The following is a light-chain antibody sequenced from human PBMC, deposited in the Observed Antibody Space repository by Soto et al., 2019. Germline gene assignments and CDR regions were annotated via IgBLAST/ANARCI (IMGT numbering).Light chain of an antibody. CDR1: QSISSW. Sequence: DIQMTQSPSTLSASVGDRVTITCRASQSISSWLAWYQQKPGKAPKLLIYKASSLESGVPSRFSGSGSGTEFTLTISSLQPDDFATYYCQQYNSYRGFGKGTKVEIK. J-gene: IGKJ1*01. CDR3: QQYNSYRG. CDR2: KAS. V-gene: IGKV1-5*03.